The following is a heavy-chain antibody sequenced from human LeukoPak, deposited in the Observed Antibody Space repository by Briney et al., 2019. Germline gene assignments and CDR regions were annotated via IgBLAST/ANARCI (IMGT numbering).Heavy chain of an antibody. V-gene: IGHV4-39*07. CDR1: GGSISSSGYY. CDR2: IYYSGST. J-gene: IGHJ5*02. D-gene: IGHD3-3*01. Sequence: SEALSLTCTVSGGSISSSGYYWGWIRQPPGKGLEWFGSIYYSGSTYYNPSLKSRVTISVDRSKNQFSLKLSSVTAADTAVYSCARTITIFGVVRGDWFGPWGQGILVTVSS. CDR3: ARTITIFGVVRGDWFGP.